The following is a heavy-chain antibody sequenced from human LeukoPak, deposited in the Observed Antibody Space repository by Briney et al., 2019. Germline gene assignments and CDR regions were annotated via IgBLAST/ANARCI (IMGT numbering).Heavy chain of an antibody. CDR2: ISGSGGST. V-gene: IGHV3-23*01. Sequence: QPGGSLRLSCAASGFTFSSYAMSWVRQAPGKGLEWVSAISGSGGSTYYADSVKGRFTISRDNSKNTLYLQMNSLRAEDTAVYYCAKDEWFGESYYYYGMDVWGQGTTVTVSS. CDR1: GFTFSSYA. D-gene: IGHD3-10*01. CDR3: AKDEWFGESYYYYGMDV. J-gene: IGHJ6*02.